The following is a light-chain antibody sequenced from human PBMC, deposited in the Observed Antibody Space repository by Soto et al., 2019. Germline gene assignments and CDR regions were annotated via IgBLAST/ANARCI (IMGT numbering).Light chain of an antibody. CDR3: QQCGSLPGT. V-gene: IGKV3-20*01. CDR1: QTVNGNS. CDR2: DTS. J-gene: IGKJ1*01. Sequence: ETVLTQSPGTLSLSPGERATLSCRASQTVNGNSLGWYQQTPGQAPRLLIYDTSSRATGIPDRFSGSGAGTDFTLTISRLEPEDFAVYYCQQCGSLPGTFGQGTRVDIK.